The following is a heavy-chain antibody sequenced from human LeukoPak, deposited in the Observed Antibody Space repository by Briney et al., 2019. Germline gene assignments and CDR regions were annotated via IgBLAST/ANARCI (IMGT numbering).Heavy chain of an antibody. Sequence: GASVKVSCKASGYTFTGYYMHWVRQAPGQGLEWMGWINPNSGGTNYAQKFQGRVTMTRDTSTSTAYMELSRLRSDDTAVYYCAREEGYCSGGSCYLRSWYNWFDPWGQGTLVTVSS. D-gene: IGHD2-15*01. J-gene: IGHJ5*02. CDR2: INPNSGGT. V-gene: IGHV1-2*02. CDR1: GYTFTGYY. CDR3: AREEGYCSGGSCYLRSWYNWFDP.